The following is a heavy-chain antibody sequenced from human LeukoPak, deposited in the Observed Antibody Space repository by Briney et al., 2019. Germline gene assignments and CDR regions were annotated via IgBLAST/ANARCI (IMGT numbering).Heavy chain of an antibody. J-gene: IGHJ3*02. V-gene: IGHV4-59*01. CDR3: ARLIGDAFDT. CDR2: IYHSGNT. CDR1: DASIRDYY. Sequence: SETLSLTCTVSDASIRDYYWGWIRQPPGKGLEWIGYIYHSGNTNHTPSLKSRVTLSVDTSKNQFSLRLTSVTAADTAVYYCARLIGDAFDTWGQGTMVTVSS.